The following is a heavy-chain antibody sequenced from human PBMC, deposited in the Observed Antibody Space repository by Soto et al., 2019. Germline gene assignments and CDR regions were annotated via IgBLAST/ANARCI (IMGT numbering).Heavy chain of an antibody. CDR3: ARDLWSYGWELLFDP. Sequence: QVQLVQSGAEVKKPGSSVKVSCKASGGTFSSYAISWVRQAPGQWLEWMGGIIPIFGTANYAQKFQGRVTITADESTSTAYMELSSLRSEDTAVYYCARDLWSYGWELLFDPWGQGTLVTVSS. J-gene: IGHJ5*02. CDR1: GGTFSSYA. D-gene: IGHD5-18*01. CDR2: IIPIFGTA. V-gene: IGHV1-69*12.